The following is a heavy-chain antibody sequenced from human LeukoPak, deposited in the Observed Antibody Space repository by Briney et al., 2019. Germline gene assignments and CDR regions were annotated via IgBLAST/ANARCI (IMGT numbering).Heavy chain of an antibody. CDR3: ATSTCGGDCYGNWLDP. Sequence: PGGSLRLSCAASGFTFSSYWMHWVRQAPGKGLVWVSRINSDGRSPFYADSVKGRFTISRDNAKNTLFLQMNSLRVEDTAVYYCATSTCGGDCYGNWLDPWGQGTLVTVSS. CDR1: GFTFSSYW. V-gene: IGHV3-74*01. D-gene: IGHD2-21*02. J-gene: IGHJ5*02. CDR2: INSDGRSP.